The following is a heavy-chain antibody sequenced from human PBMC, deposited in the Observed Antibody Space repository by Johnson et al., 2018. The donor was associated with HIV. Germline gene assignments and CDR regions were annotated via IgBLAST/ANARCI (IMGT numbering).Heavy chain of an antibody. CDR3: AREMAWEDAVDI. Sequence: QVQLVESGGGVVQPGRSLRLSCAASGFTFSSYAMHWVRQAPGKGLEWVAVISYDGSNKYYADSVKGRFTISRDNSKTTLYLQMNSLRAEDTAVYYCAREMAWEDAVDIWGQGTMVTVSS. CDR2: ISYDGSNK. J-gene: IGHJ3*02. D-gene: IGHD5-24*01. CDR1: GFTFSSYA. V-gene: IGHV3-30-3*01.